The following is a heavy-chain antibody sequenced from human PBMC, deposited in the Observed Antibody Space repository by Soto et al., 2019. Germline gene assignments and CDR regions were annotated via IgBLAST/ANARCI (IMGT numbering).Heavy chain of an antibody. D-gene: IGHD4-17*01. CDR2: ISWNSGSI. CDR1: GFTFDDYA. J-gene: IGHJ4*02. Sequence: DVQLVESGGGLVQPGRSLRLSCAASGFTFDDYAMHWVRQAPGKGLEWVSGISWNSGSIGYADSVKGRFTISRDNAKNSLYLQMNSLRAEDTALYYCASGKDYGDPPFDYWGQGTLVTVSS. CDR3: ASGKDYGDPPFDY. V-gene: IGHV3-9*01.